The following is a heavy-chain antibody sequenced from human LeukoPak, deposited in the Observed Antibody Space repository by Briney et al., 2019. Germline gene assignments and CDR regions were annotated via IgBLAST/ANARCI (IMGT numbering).Heavy chain of an antibody. D-gene: IGHD6-13*01. CDR1: GGSISSSNW. CDR2: IYHSGST. V-gene: IGHV4-4*02. J-gene: IGHJ3*02. Sequence: SETLSLTCAVSGGSISSSNWWSWVRQPPGEGLEWIGEIYHSGSTNYNPSLKSRVTISVDKSKNQFSLKLSSVTAADTAVYYCAKDLWESSSWYQDAFDIWGQGTMVTVSS. CDR3: AKDLWESSSWYQDAFDI.